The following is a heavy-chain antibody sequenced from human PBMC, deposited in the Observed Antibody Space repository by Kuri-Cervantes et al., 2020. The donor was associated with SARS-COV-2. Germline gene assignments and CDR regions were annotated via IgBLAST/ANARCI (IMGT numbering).Heavy chain of an antibody. CDR1: GFTFSRYA. CDR3: ARLSRIAARLAVGLDY. D-gene: IGHD6-6*01. Sequence: GESLKISCVASGFTFSRYAIHCVRQAPGKGLEWVAVISYDGSNKYYADSVKGRFTISRDNSKNTLYLQMNSLRAEDTAVYYCARLSRIAARLAVGLDYWGQGTLVTVSS. CDR2: ISYDGSNK. J-gene: IGHJ4*02. V-gene: IGHV3-30-3*01.